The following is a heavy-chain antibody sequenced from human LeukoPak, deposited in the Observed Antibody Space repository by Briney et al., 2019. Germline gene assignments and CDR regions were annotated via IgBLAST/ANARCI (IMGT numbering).Heavy chain of an antibody. CDR3: ARQDNFAVAGLFDY. CDR1: GNSISNGFY. CDR2: IYHSGSP. J-gene: IGHJ4*02. D-gene: IGHD6-19*01. Sequence: SETLSLTCAVSGNSISNGFYWGWIRQPPGKGLEWIGSIYHSGSPCYNPSLKSRVTISVDTSKNQFSLKVNSVTAADTAVYYCARQDNFAVAGLFDYWGQGTLVTVSS. V-gene: IGHV4-38-2*01.